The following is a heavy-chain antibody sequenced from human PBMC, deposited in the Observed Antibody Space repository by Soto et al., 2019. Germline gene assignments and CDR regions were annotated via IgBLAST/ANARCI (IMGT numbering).Heavy chain of an antibody. V-gene: IGHV3-7*04. D-gene: IGHD6-13*01. Sequence: GGSLRLSCAASGFTFSSYWMSWVRQAPGKGLEWVANIKQDGSEKYYMDSVKGRFTISRDNAKNSLYLQMNSLRAEDTAVYYCARVIAAAGTKWFDPWGQGTLVTVSS. CDR3: ARVIAAAGTKWFDP. J-gene: IGHJ5*02. CDR2: IKQDGSEK. CDR1: GFTFSSYW.